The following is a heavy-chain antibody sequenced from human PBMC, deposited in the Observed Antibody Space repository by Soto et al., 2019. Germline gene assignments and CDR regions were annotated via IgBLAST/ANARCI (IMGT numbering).Heavy chain of an antibody. D-gene: IGHD3-22*01. CDR1: GGSISSYY. Sequence: SETLSLSCTVSGGSISSYYWSWIRQPPGKGLEWIGYIYYSGSTNYNPSLKSRVTISVDTSKNQFSLKLSSVTAADTAVYYCARGVYDSSGYYFWTQSDAFAIWGQGTIVTVSS. J-gene: IGHJ3*02. CDR3: ARGVYDSSGYYFWTQSDAFAI. CDR2: IYYSGST. V-gene: IGHV4-59*01.